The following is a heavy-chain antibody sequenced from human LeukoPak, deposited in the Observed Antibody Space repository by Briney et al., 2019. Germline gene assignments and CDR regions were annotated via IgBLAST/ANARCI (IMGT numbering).Heavy chain of an antibody. V-gene: IGHV1-69*04. J-gene: IGHJ5*02. CDR2: IIPIVDIA. CDR1: GGTLSSYE. Sequence: GASVKVSCKASGGTLSSYEITWVRQAPGQGLEWMGRIIPIVDIANYAQKFQGRVTINADNSTSTAYMELSSLRSEDTAVYYCASSIQLWPWGQGTLVTVSS. CDR3: ASSIQLWP. D-gene: IGHD5-18*01.